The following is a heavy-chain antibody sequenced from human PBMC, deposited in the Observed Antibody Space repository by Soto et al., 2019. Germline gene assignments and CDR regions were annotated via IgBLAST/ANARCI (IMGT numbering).Heavy chain of an antibody. Sequence: SETLSLTCTVSGGSISSSSYYWGWIRQPPGKGLEWIGSIYYSGSTYYNPSLKSRVTISVDTSKNQFSLKLSSVTAADTAVYYCARHGVEDSSVGYFDYWGQGTLVTVSS. J-gene: IGHJ4*02. V-gene: IGHV4-39*01. D-gene: IGHD6-19*01. CDR1: GGSISSSSYY. CDR3: ARHGVEDSSVGYFDY. CDR2: IYYSGST.